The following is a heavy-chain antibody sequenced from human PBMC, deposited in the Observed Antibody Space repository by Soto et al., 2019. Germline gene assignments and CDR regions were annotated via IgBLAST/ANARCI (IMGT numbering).Heavy chain of an antibody. J-gene: IGHJ4*02. D-gene: IGHD1-26*01. CDR1: GFTFSSYA. CDR2: ISYDGSNQ. V-gene: IGHV3-30-3*01. Sequence: QVQLVESGGGVVQPERSLRLSCAASGFTFSSYAMHWVRQAPGKGLEWVAFISYDGSNQYYADSVKGRFTISRDNSKNTLYLQMNSLRPEDTAVYHCTSEVGATVCDYWGQGTLVTVSS. CDR3: TSEVGATVCDY.